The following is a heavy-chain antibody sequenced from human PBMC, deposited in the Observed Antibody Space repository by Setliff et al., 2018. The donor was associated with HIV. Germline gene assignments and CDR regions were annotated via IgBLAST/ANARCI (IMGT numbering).Heavy chain of an antibody. CDR3: AREAPDDHFDH. V-gene: IGHV1-46*01. D-gene: IGHD1-1*01. CDR1: YY. CDR2: INPSGGQR. J-gene: IGHJ4*02. Sequence: YYWSWIRHHPGKGLEWMGMINPSGGQRSFAQKFQGRVTVATATSTATSTGTVYMELSSLRSEDTAVYYCAREAPDDHFDHWGQGTLVTVSS.